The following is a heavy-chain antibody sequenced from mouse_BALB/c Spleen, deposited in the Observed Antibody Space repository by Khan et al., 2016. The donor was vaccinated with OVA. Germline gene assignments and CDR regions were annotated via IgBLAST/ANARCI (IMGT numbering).Heavy chain of an antibody. Sequence: QIQLVQSGPELKKSGETVKISCKASGYTFTNYGMNWVMQAPGKGLTWMGWINTYTGETTYAGDFKGRFAFSFETSASTAYLQINNLKNEDMSTYFCAREGGEAWFVYWGQGTRVTVST. V-gene: IGHV9-1*02. CDR2: INTYTGET. CDR3: AREGGEAWFVY. J-gene: IGHJ3*01. CDR1: GYTFTNYG.